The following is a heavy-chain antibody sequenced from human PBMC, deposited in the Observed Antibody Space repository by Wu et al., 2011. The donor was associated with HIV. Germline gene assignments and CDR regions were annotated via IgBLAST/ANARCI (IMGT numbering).Heavy chain of an antibody. J-gene: IGHJ4*02. V-gene: IGHV1-18*01. Sequence: QVQLVQSGAEVKKPGASVKVSCKASGYTFTNYGISWVRQAPGQGLEWIAWISHNSQTNYAQKFQGRVTMTTDTSTTTVYMEVRSLRSDDTAVYYCARRPPGYPYFFDYWGQGTLVTVSS. CDR3: ARRPPGYPYFFDY. CDR2: ISHNSQT. CDR1: GYTFTNYG. D-gene: IGHD5-12*01.